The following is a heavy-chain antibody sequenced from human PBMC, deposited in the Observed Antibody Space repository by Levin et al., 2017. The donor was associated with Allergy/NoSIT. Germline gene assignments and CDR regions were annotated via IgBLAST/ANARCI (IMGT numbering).Heavy chain of an antibody. J-gene: IGHJ5*02. CDR1: GYTFNDYY. CDR3: AREKISRPRFWFDP. D-gene: IGHD6-6*01. Sequence: ASVKVSCKASGYTFNDYYIHWVRQAPGQGLEWMGWIHPDTGVTNYAQTFRGRVTMTRDTSINTAYVDLTSLRSDDTAVYYCAREKISRPRFWFDPWGQGTLVTVSS. V-gene: IGHV1-2*02. CDR2: IHPDTGVT.